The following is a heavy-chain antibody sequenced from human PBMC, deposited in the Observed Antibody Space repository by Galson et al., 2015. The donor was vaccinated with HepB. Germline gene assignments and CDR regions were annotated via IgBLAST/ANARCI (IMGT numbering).Heavy chain of an antibody. CDR3: AKDPYLYSALAGTMAGFDY. Sequence: SLRLSCAASGFTFSNYGMHWVRQAPGKGLEWVAVISYDGSNKYYADSVKGRFTISRDNSKNTLYLQMNGLRAEATALYYCAKDPYLYSALAGTMAGFDYWGQGTLVTVSS. CDR1: GFTFSNYG. J-gene: IGHJ4*02. CDR2: ISYDGSNK. V-gene: IGHV3-30*18. D-gene: IGHD6-19*01.